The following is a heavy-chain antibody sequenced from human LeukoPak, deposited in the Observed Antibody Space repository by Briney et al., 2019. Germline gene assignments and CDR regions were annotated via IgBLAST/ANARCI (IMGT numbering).Heavy chain of an antibody. Sequence: SETLSLTCTVSGGSISSDGYYWSWIRQPPGKGLEWIGYIYHSGSTYYNPSLKSRVTISVDRSKNQFSLKLSSVTAADTAVYYCARDAHHDYYYMDVWGKGTTVTVSS. CDR2: IYHSGST. D-gene: IGHD1-14*01. CDR1: GGSISSDGYY. V-gene: IGHV4-30-2*01. J-gene: IGHJ6*03. CDR3: ARDAHHDYYYMDV.